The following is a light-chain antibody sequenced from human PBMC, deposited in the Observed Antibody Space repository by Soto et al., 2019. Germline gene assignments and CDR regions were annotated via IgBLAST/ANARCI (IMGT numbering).Light chain of an antibody. CDR2: DAS. CDR1: QSVSSY. V-gene: IGKV3-11*01. CDR3: QQRSNWPVT. Sequence: EIVLTQSPATLSLSPGERATLSCRSSQSVSSYLAWYQQKPGQAPRLLIYDASNRAAGIPARFSGRGSGTDFTLTIISLETEDFAVYYCQQRSNWPVTFGTGTKVDIK. J-gene: IGKJ3*01.